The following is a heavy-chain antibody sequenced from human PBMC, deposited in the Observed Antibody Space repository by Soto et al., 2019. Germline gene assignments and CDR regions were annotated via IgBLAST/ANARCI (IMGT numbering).Heavy chain of an antibody. D-gene: IGHD1-20*01. Sequence: VKVSCKASGYTFTSYYMHWLRQAPGQGLEWMGIINPSSGSTNFARKFQGRVTLTTDTSTSTLFMDLNSLRSEDTAVYYCARGITATAGDWLDPWGQGTLVTVSS. V-gene: IGHV1-46*01. CDR2: INPSSGST. CDR3: ARGITATAGDWLDP. J-gene: IGHJ5*02. CDR1: GYTFTSYY.